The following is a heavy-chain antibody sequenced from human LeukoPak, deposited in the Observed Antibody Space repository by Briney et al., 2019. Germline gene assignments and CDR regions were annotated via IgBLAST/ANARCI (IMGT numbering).Heavy chain of an antibody. CDR1: GFTFSSYG. D-gene: IGHD3-22*01. CDR3: AREAPQYYYDSSGYSSGYYFDY. V-gene: IGHV3-33*08. CDR2: IWYDGSNK. Sequence: GGSLRLSCAASGFTFSSYGMHWVRQAPGKGLEWVAVIWYDGSNKYYADSVKGRFTISRDNPKNTLYLQMNSLRAEDTAVYYCAREAPQYYYDSSGYSSGYYFDYWGQGTLVTVSS. J-gene: IGHJ4*02.